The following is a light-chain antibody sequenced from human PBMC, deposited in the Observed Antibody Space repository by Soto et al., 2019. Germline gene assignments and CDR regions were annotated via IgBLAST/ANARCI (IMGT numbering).Light chain of an antibody. CDR1: RFNIGSNT. Sequence: QSVLTQPPSASGTPGQRVTISCSGTRFNIGSNTVNWYQQLPGTAPKLLISSNDRRPSGVPDRFSGSKSGTSASLAIRGLQSEDEADSYCAAWDDSVKGPVFGGGTKLTVL. CDR2: SND. CDR3: AAWDDSVKGPV. V-gene: IGLV1-44*01. J-gene: IGLJ2*01.